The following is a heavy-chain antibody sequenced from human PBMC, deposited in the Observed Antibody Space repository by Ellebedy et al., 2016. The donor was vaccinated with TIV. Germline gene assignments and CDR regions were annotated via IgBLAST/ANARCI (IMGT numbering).Heavy chain of an antibody. CDR2: ISTYNHNT. D-gene: IGHD4-23*01. CDR3: ARDNWLTAVASQGPPPDY. Sequence: ASVKVSXKPSGYTFSNSGFNWVRQAPGQGLEWLGWISTYNHNTDYAPKFQGRVSLTTDTSTATAYMELRGLTSDDTAVYYCARDNWLTAVASQGPPPDYWGQGTLVTVSS. V-gene: IGHV1-18*01. CDR1: GYTFSNSG. J-gene: IGHJ4*02.